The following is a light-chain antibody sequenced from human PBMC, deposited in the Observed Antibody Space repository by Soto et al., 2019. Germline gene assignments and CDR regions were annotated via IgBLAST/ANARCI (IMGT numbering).Light chain of an antibody. CDR3: SSFSSISTPYV. Sequence: QSVLTQPASVSGSTGQSITISCTGTSTDVGGYKYVSWYQQHPGTAPKLMIFEVNGRPSGVSDRFSGSKSGNTASLTIYGLQPEDEADYYCSSFSSISTPYVFGTGTKVTVL. CDR1: STDVGGYKY. CDR2: EVN. V-gene: IGLV2-14*01. J-gene: IGLJ1*01.